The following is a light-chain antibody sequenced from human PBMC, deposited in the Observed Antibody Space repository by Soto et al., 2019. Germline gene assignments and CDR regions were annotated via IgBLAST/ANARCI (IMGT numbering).Light chain of an antibody. CDR2: GVT. CDR1: SSDVGTYDY. J-gene: IGLJ1*01. Sequence: QSVLTQPPSVSGSPGQSVTFSCTGTSSDVGTYDYVSWYQQYPGKAPKLLIYGVTRRPSGVPDRFSGSKSGNTAALTVSGLQAEDEAYYYCSSYAGRSMYVFGTGTKVTVL. V-gene: IGLV2-8*01. CDR3: SSYAGRSMYV.